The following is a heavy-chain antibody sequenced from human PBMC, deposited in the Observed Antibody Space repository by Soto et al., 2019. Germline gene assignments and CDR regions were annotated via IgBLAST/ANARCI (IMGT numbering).Heavy chain of an antibody. J-gene: IGHJ4*02. D-gene: IGHD2-8*02. CDR1: GGSIRTGDYY. CDR3: ARDKITGLFDY. CDR2: IYYSGRT. V-gene: IGHV4-30-4*01. Sequence: SETLSLTCTVSGGSIRTGDYYWSWIRQPPGKGLEWIGYIYYSGRTYYNPSLKSRVTISVDTSKNQFSLKLTSVTAADTAVYYCARDKITGLFDYWGQGTLVTVSS.